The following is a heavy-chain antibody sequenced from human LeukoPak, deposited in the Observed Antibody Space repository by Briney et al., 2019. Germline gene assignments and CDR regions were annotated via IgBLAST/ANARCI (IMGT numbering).Heavy chain of an antibody. CDR1: GYTFTGYY. D-gene: IGHD2-15*01. J-gene: IGHJ6*03. Sequence: ASVKVSCKASGYTFTGYYMHWVRQAPGQGLEWMGWINPNSGGTNYAQKFQGRVTMTRDTSISTAYMELSRLRSDDTAVYYCARDPQDCSGGSCYAGLYYMDVWGKGTTVTVSS. V-gene: IGHV1-2*02. CDR3: ARDPQDCSGGSCYAGLYYMDV. CDR2: INPNSGGT.